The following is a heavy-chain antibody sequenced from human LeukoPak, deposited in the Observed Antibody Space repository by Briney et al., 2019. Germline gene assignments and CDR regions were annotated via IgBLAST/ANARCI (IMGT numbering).Heavy chain of an antibody. D-gene: IGHD4-17*01. V-gene: IGHV5-51*01. CDR1: GYSFTSYW. Sequence: GESLKISCRGSGYSFTSYWIGWVRQMPGKGLEWMGIIYPGDSDTRYSPSFQGQVTISADKSISTAYLQWSSLKASDTAMYYCARHRLRAPFYFDYWGQGTLVTVSS. CDR2: IYPGDSDT. CDR3: ARHRLRAPFYFDY. J-gene: IGHJ4*02.